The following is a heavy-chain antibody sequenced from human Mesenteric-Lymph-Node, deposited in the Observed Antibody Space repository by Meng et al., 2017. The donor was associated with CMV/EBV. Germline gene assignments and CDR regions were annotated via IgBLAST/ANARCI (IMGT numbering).Heavy chain of an antibody. CDR2: IWYDESNR. CDR3: ATSYSGYDFSLLY. D-gene: IGHD5-12*01. J-gene: IGHJ4*02. Sequence: GGSLRLSCAASGFTFSDYGMHWVRQAPGKGLEWVAVIWYDESNRYYADSVKGRFTISRDNSKNTLYLQVNSLRVEDTAVYYCATSYSGYDFSLLYWGQGTLVTVSS. V-gene: IGHV3-33*01. CDR1: GFTFSDYG.